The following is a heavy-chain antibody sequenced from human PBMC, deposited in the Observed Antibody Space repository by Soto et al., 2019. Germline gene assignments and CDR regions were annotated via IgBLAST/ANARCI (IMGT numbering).Heavy chain of an antibody. J-gene: IGHJ2*01. V-gene: IGHV4-61*01. CDR1: GGSVSGGSYC. CDR2: VYNSGST. CDR3: ARVPLATYFDL. Sequence: QVQLQESGPGLVKPSETLSLTCTVSGGSVSGGSYCWSWIRQPPGKGLECIGYVYNSGSTTYNPSRRSGVSRAVDTSKKRVSGGLGSVTAADTAVYYCARVPLATYFDLWGRGTLVRVSS.